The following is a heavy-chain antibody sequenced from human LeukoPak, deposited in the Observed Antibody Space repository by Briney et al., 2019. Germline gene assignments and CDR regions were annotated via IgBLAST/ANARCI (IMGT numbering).Heavy chain of an antibody. J-gene: IGHJ3*02. V-gene: IGHV4-38-2*02. Sequence: PSETLSLTCDVSGYSISSGYYWGWIRQPPGKGLEWIGGIYHSGSTYNNPSLKSRVTISVDTSKNQFSLKLSSVTAADTAMYYCARDCSGGSCYAFDIWGQGTMVIVSS. D-gene: IGHD2-15*01. CDR1: GYSISSGYY. CDR2: IYHSGST. CDR3: ARDCSGGSCYAFDI.